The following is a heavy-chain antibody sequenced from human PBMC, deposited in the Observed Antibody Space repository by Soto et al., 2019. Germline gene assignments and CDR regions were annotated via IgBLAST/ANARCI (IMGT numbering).Heavy chain of an antibody. CDR3: ARDRTEWLVRQAFDY. J-gene: IGHJ4*02. CDR2: INAGNGNT. Sequence: ASVKVSCKVSGYTFTSYAMHWVRQAPGQRLEWMGWINAGNGNTKYSQKFQGRVTITRDTSASTAYMELSSLRSEDTAVYYCARDRTEWLVRQAFDYWGQGTLVTVSS. CDR1: GYTFTSYA. D-gene: IGHD6-19*01. V-gene: IGHV1-3*01.